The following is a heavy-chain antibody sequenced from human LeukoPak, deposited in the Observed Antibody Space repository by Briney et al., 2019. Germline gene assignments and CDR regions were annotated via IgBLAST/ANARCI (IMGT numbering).Heavy chain of an antibody. CDR2: INHSGST. D-gene: IGHD6-13*01. V-gene: IGHV4-38-2*02. CDR1: GYSISSGYY. Sequence: SETLSLTCTVSGYSISSGYYWSWIRQPPGKGLEWIGEINHSGSTNYNPSLKSRVTISVDTSKNQFSLKLSSVTAADTAVYYCARHGAAAAGYYYYYYMDVWGKGTTVTVSS. J-gene: IGHJ6*03. CDR3: ARHGAAAAGYYYYYYMDV.